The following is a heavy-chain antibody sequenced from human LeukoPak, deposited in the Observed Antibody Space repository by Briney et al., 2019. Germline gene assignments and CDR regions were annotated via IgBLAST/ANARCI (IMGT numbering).Heavy chain of an antibody. CDR3: AREDYGVYGLIIDY. D-gene: IGHD4-17*01. V-gene: IGHV4-38-2*02. Sequence: PSETLSLTCTVSGYSISSGYYWGWIRQPPGKGLERIGSIYHSGSTYYNPSLKSRVTISVDTSKNQFSLKLSSVTAADTAVYYCAREDYGVYGLIIDYWGQCTLVTVSS. J-gene: IGHJ4*02. CDR1: GYSISSGYY. CDR2: IYHSGST.